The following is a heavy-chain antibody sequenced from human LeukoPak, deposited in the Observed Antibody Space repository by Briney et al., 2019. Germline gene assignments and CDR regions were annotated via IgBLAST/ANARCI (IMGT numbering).Heavy chain of an antibody. D-gene: IGHD3-9*01. J-gene: IGHJ5*02. CDR1: GGSISSSSYY. V-gene: IGHV4-39*01. CDR2: IYYSGST. Sequence: PSETLSLTCTVSGGSISSSSYYWGWIRQPPGKGLEWIGSIYYSGSTYYNPSLKSRVTISVDTSKNQFSLKLSSVTAADTAVYYCARHDYDILTGYPYNWFDPWGQGTLVTVSS. CDR3: ARHDYDILTGYPYNWFDP.